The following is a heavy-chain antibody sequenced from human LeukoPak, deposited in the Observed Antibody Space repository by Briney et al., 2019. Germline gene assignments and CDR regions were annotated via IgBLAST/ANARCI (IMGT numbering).Heavy chain of an antibody. J-gene: IGHJ4*02. Sequence: SQTLSLTCTVSGGSISSGSYYWSWIRQPAGKGLEWIGRIYTSGSTNYNPSLKSRATISVDTSKNQFSLKLSSVTAADTAVYYCAREGVVGATTGFDYWGQGTLVTVSS. CDR3: AREGVVGATTGFDY. V-gene: IGHV4-61*02. CDR2: IYTSGST. D-gene: IGHD1-26*01. CDR1: GGSISSGSYY.